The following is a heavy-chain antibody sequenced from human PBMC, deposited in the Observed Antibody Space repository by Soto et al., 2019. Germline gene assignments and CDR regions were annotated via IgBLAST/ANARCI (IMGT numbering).Heavy chain of an antibody. CDR2: IYHSGST. Sequence: QVQLQESGPGLVKPSGTLSLTCAVSGGSISSSNWWSWVRQPPGKGLEWIGDIYHSGSTNYNPSLKSRVTISVDKSKNQFSLKLSSVTAADTAVYYCASSGLGSHFSQLDYWGQGTLVTVSS. J-gene: IGHJ4*02. CDR1: GGSISSSNW. V-gene: IGHV4-4*02. CDR3: ASSGLGSHFSQLDY. D-gene: IGHD3-3*02.